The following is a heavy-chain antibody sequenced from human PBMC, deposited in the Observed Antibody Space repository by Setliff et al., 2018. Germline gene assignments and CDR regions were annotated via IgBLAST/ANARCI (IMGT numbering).Heavy chain of an antibody. J-gene: IGHJ1*01. D-gene: IGHD2-15*01. V-gene: IGHV3-21*06. CDR1: GLTLTPYT. CDR3: ARASLGKFGSAVEYFHH. Sequence: PGGSLRLSCAASGLTLTPYTMTWVRQAPGKGPEWVSSISDTSAFIYYADSVKGRFTISRDNAKNTLYLQMNSLKADDTAVYYCARASLGKFGSAVEYFHHWGQGTLVTVSS. CDR2: ISDTSAFI.